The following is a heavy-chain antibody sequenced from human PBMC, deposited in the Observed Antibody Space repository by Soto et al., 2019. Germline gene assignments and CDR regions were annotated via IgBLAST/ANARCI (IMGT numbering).Heavy chain of an antibody. D-gene: IGHD1-26*01. CDR2: IIPIFGTA. Sequence: QVQLVQSGAEVKKPGSSVMVSCKASGGTFSSYSINWVRQAPRQGLEWMGEIIPIFGTANYAQKFQGRVTITADESTSTAYMELSSLRSEDTAVYYCARDGGRHSGGIDYWGQGTLVTVSS. CDR1: GGTFSSYS. J-gene: IGHJ4*02. CDR3: ARDGGRHSGGIDY. V-gene: IGHV1-69*01.